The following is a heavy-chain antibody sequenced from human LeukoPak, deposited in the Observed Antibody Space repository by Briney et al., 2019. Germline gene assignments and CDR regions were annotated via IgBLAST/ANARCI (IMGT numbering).Heavy chain of an antibody. CDR2: IIPIFGTA. J-gene: IGHJ4*02. V-gene: IGHV1-69*06. D-gene: IGHD3-22*01. CDR3: ARDQMEYYYDSSGYYRFDY. CDR1: GGTFSSYA. Sequence: SVKVSCKASGGTFSSYAISWVRQAPGQGLEWMGGIIPIFGTANYAQKFQGRVTITADKSTSTAYMELSSLRSEDTAVYYCARDQMEYYYDSSGYYRFDYWGQGTLVTVSS.